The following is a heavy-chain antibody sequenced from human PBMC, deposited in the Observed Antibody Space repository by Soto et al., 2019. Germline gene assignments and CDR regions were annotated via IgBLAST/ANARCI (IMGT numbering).Heavy chain of an antibody. V-gene: IGHV3-48*03. CDR1: GFTFNDFE. Sequence: EVQLLESGGGLVQPGGSLRLSCGVSGFTFNDFEMNWVRQAPGKGLEWLAYIDGSGTTKKYADSVRGRFTISRDNPNNSLFLQMCSLSAADTAIYYCAGGFGRFNYGGQGTLASVSS. J-gene: IGHJ4*02. D-gene: IGHD3-10*01. CDR3: AGGFGRFNY. CDR2: IDGSGTTK.